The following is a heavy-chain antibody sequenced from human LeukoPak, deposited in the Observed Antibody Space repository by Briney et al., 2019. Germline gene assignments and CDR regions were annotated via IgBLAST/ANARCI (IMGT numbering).Heavy chain of an antibody. CDR2: ISAYNGNT. J-gene: IGHJ4*02. CDR1: GYTFTSYG. V-gene: IGHV1-18*01. D-gene: IGHD3-22*01. Sequence: ASVKVSCKASGYTFTSYGISWVRQAPGQGLEWMGWISAYNGNTNYAQKLQGRVTMTTDTSTSTAYMELRSLRSDDTAVYYCARELYYYDSSGQPFDYWGQGTLVTVSS. CDR3: ARELYYYDSSGQPFDY.